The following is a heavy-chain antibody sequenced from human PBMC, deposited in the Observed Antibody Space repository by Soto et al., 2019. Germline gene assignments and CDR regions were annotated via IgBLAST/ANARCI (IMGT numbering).Heavy chain of an antibody. Sequence: LTISCRTSGYRFTSYWIAWVRQMPGKGLEWMGIIFPSDSDTRYSPSFQGQVTISADRSTSTVFLQWASLKASDTAVYFCARKDKSGYFNWFDPWGQGTLGTVS. V-gene: IGHV5-51*01. CDR3: ARKDKSGYFNWFDP. CDR1: GYRFTSYW. D-gene: IGHD3-22*01. J-gene: IGHJ5*02. CDR2: IFPSDSDT.